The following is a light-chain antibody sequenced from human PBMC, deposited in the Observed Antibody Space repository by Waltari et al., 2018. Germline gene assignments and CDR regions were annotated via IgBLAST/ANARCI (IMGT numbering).Light chain of an antibody. CDR2: SND. CDR1: SSNIGGNS. Sequence: QSVLTQPPSASGTPGQRVTISCSGSSSNIGGNSVHWYQHLPGTAPKLLIYSNDRWPSGVPDRFSGSKSGTSASLAISGLQSEDEADYYCAAWDDSLGGPYVVFGGGTKLTVL. J-gene: IGLJ2*01. CDR3: AAWDDSLGGPYVV. V-gene: IGLV1-44*01.